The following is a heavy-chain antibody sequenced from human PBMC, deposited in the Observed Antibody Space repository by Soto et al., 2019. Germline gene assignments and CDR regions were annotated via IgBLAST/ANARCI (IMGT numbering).Heavy chain of an antibody. V-gene: IGHV1-69*01. J-gene: IGHJ4*02. CDR3: ARQIFAADY. D-gene: IGHD3-9*01. CDR1: GGTFDHAA. CDR2: INPMFNST. Sequence: QVQLVQSGAEVKKPGSSVKVSCEAPGGTFDHAAITWVRQAPGQGLGWVGGINPMFNSTHYAQKFQGRVTITADAVTSTAFMELRGLTSDDTAVYYCARQIFAADYWGQGTLLVVSS.